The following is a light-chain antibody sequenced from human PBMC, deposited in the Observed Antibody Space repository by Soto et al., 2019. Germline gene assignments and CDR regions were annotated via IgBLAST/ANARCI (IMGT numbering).Light chain of an antibody. CDR2: ENN. J-gene: IGLJ1*01. CDR1: SSNIGNNN. CDR3: GTWDSSLSVYYV. Sequence: QSVLTQPPSVSAAPGQKVTISCSGSSSNIGNNNVSWYQQLPGTAPKLVIYENNKRPSGIPDRFSGSKSGTSATLGITGLQTGDEADYYCGTWDSSLSVYYVFGTGTKVTVL. V-gene: IGLV1-51*02.